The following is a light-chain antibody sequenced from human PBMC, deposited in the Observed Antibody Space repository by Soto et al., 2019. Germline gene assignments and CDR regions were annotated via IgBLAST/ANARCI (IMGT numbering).Light chain of an antibody. J-gene: IGLJ1*01. CDR3: SSYTSSRAYV. V-gene: IGLV2-14*01. CDR2: EVS. Sequence: QSVLTQPASVSGSPGQSVTISCTGTSSDVGAYKYVSWYQKHPGKAPKLMIHEVSNRPSGVSNRFSGSKSGNTASLTISGLQAEGEADYYCSSYTSSRAYVFGIGTKVTVL. CDR1: SSDVGAYKY.